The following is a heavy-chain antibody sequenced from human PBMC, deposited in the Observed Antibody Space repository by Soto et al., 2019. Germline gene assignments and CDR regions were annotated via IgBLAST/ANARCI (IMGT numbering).Heavy chain of an antibody. CDR3: ARESSIAAAYYYYYGMDV. D-gene: IGHD6-13*01. CDR1: GGSVSSGSYY. Sequence: PSETLSLTCTVSGGSVSSGSYYWSWIRQPPGKGLEWIGYIYYSGSTNYNPSLKSRVTISVDTSKNQFSLKLSSVTAADTAVYYCARESSIAAAYYYYYGMDVWGQGTTVTVSS. V-gene: IGHV4-61*01. J-gene: IGHJ6*02. CDR2: IYYSGST.